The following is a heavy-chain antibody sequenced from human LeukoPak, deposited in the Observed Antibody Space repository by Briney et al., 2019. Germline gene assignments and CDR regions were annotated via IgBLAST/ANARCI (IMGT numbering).Heavy chain of an antibody. CDR3: ARDFHSGIAAAIGAFDI. CDR2: INPNSGGT. Sequence: VASVKVSCKASGYTFTGYYMHWVRQAPGQGLEWMGWINPNSGGTNYAQKFQGRVTMTRDTSISTAYMELSRLRSDDMAVYYCARDFHSGIAAAIGAFDIWGQGTMVTVSS. J-gene: IGHJ3*02. CDR1: GYTFTGYY. V-gene: IGHV1-2*02. D-gene: IGHD6-13*01.